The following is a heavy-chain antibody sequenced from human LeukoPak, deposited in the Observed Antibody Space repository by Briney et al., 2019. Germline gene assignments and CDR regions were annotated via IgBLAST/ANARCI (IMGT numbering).Heavy chain of an antibody. Sequence: SETLSLTCTVSGGSISSYYWSWIRQPPGKGLEWIGYIYYSGSTNYNPSLKSRVTISVDKSKNQFSLKLSSVTAADTAVYYCARGGGYSYGTDYWGQGTLVTVSS. CDR3: ARGGGYSYGTDY. CDR1: GGSISSYY. D-gene: IGHD5-18*01. CDR2: IYYSGST. J-gene: IGHJ4*02. V-gene: IGHV4-59*12.